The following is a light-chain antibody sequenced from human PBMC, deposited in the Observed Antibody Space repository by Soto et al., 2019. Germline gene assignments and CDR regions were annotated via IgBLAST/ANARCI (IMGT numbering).Light chain of an antibody. CDR3: QQRAGWPPT. CDR1: ESTSGY. J-gene: IGKJ4*01. CDR2: DAS. V-gene: IGKV3-11*01. Sequence: EIVLTQSPATLSLSPGDTATLSCRASESTSGYLAWYQQKPGQAPRLLIYDASNRANGIPARFTGSGSGTDFTLTISSLEPEDFAVYFCQQRAGWPPTFGGGTKVDIK.